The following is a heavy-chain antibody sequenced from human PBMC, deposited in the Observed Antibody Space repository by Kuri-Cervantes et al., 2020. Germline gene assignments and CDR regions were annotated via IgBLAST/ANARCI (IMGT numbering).Heavy chain of an antibody. J-gene: IGHJ4*02. D-gene: IGHD4-23*01. CDR2: INPRDGST. CDR1: GYTFTSFC. V-gene: IGHV1-46*01. CDR3: ARQPPPTVVTPYYFDY. Sequence: SVKVSCKASGYTFTSFCIHWVRQAPGQGLEWMGIINPRDGSTSYAQNFQGRVTMTRDTSISTAYMELSRLRSDDTAVYYCARQPPPTVVTPYYFDYWGQGTLVTVSS.